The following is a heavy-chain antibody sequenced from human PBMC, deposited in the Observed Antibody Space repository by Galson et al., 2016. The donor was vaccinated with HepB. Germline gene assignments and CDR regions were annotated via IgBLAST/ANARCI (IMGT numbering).Heavy chain of an antibody. CDR2: ISYDGNT. CDR1: GGSTGSNRYY. Sequence: ETLSLTCTVSGGSTGSNRYYWGWIRQPPGKGLDWIGYISYDGNTNYNPSPKSRVTISLDTSKNQIFLNLTSVTTADTAVYYCARRSFCGDDCFPFDSWGQGTLVSVSS. CDR3: ARRSFCGDDCFPFDS. J-gene: IGHJ4*02. V-gene: IGHV4-61*05. D-gene: IGHD2-21*02.